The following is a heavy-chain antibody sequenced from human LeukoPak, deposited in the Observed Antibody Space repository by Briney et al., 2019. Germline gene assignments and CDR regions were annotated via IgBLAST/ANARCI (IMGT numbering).Heavy chain of an antibody. CDR2: FTGSDSST. V-gene: IGHV3-23*01. CDR3: ARISYDTKCFDY. Sequence: GGSLRLSCAASGFTFNNYAMIWVRQAPGKGLEWVSTFTGSDSSTFYADSVKGRFTISRDNAKNTLYLQMNSLRAEDTAVYYCARISYDTKCFDYWGQGTLVTVSS. J-gene: IGHJ4*02. D-gene: IGHD2/OR15-2a*01. CDR1: GFTFNNYA.